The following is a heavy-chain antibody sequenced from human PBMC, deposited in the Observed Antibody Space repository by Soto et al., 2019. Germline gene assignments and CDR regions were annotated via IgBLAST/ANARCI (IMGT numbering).Heavy chain of an antibody. CDR1: GYTSADFG. Sequence: QVKRMQSGTEVKKPGASVTVSCKASGYTSADFGISWVRQAPGQGLGWMGWVSGNNGASNPAPKVQGRITMTLDTSTGVSYMALRSLRSDDTAIYYCVRDQKYFRVNGNWFDSWGQGTLVSVSS. V-gene: IGHV1-18*04. D-gene: IGHD2-2*01. CDR3: VRDQKYFRVNGNWFDS. J-gene: IGHJ5*01. CDR2: VSGNNGAS.